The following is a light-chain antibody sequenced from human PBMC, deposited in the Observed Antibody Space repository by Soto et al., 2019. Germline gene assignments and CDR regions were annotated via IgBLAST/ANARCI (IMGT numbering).Light chain of an antibody. Sequence: DIQMTQSPYSLSAAVVDRVTIAFRASQNINTYLNWYQQKPGKAPKLLIYAASTLQGWVPSRFSGSGSGTEFTLTISSLQPEDFATYYCQQATSFPRTFGQGTKVDIK. CDR3: QQATSFPRT. V-gene: IGKV1-39*01. J-gene: IGKJ1*01. CDR2: AAS. CDR1: QNINTY.